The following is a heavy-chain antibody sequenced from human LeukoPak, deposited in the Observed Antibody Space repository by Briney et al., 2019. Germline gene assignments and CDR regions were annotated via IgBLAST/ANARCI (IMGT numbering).Heavy chain of an antibody. CDR1: GFTFSNYY. CDR3: ARVMRRGNYLDY. Sequence: GGSLRLSCEASGFTFSNYYMNWVRQAPGKGLEWLSSISGSNTYISHADSVKGRFTIARDNVKNSPYLQMNSLRAEDTAMYYCARVMRRGNYLDYWGQGTLVTVSS. J-gene: IGHJ4*02. D-gene: IGHD2-8*01. V-gene: IGHV3-21*01. CDR2: ISGSNTYI.